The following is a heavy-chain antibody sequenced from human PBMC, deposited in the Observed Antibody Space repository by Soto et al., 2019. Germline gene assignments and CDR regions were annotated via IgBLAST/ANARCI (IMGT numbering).Heavy chain of an antibody. J-gene: IGHJ4*02. CDR2: IYYGGSP. D-gene: IGHD3-22*01. Sequence: SETLSLTCTVSGGSISSSTYYWGWVRQPPGQGLEWIGNIYYGGSPYYNPSLKSRVTVSVDTSKNQFSLKLSSVTAADTAVYYCARQSGSGYYTVAYWGQGTLVTVSS. CDR1: GGSISSSTYY. V-gene: IGHV4-39*01. CDR3: ARQSGSGYYTVAY.